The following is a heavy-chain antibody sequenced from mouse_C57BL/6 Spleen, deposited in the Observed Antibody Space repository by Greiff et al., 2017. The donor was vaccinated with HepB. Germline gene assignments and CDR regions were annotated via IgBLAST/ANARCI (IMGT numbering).Heavy chain of an antibody. D-gene: IGHD1-1*01. V-gene: IGHV1-59*01. J-gene: IGHJ1*03. Sequence: QVHVKQPGAELVRPGTSVKLSCKASGYTFTSYWMHWVKQRPGQGLEWIGVIDPSDSYTNYNQKFKGKATLTVDTSSSTAYMQLSSLTSEDSAVYYCARQDYYGSSYVRYFDVWGTGTTVTVSS. CDR3: ARQDYYGSSYVRYFDV. CDR1: GYTFTSYW. CDR2: IDPSDSYT.